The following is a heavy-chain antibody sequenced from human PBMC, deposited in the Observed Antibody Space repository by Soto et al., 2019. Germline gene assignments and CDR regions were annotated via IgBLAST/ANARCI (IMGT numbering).Heavy chain of an antibody. CDR3: ATGTGDTAKFNLFDY. CDR2: ISGSGGST. J-gene: IGHJ4*02. CDR1: GFTFSSYA. V-gene: IGHV3-23*01. D-gene: IGHD5-18*01. Sequence: EVQLLESGGGLVQPGGSLRLSCAASGFTFSSYAMSWVRQAPGKGLEWVSAISGSGGSTYYADPVKGGFTISRDNSKNTLYLQMNSLRAEDTAVYYCATGTGDTAKFNLFDYWGQGTLLNVSS.